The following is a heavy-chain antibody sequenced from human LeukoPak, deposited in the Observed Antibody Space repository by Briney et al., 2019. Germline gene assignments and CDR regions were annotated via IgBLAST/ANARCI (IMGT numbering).Heavy chain of an antibody. V-gene: IGHV1-2*02. CDR3: AREYSASEH. CDR2: IDPSTGNT. D-gene: IGHD4-11*01. Sequence: GASVKVSCKASGYTFVCYYLHWVRQAPGQGLEWMAWIDPSTGNTHYAQKFQGRITVTRDTSISTTYMELSWLTSDDTALYYCAREYSASEHWGQGTLVTVSS. J-gene: IGHJ1*01. CDR1: GYTFVCYY.